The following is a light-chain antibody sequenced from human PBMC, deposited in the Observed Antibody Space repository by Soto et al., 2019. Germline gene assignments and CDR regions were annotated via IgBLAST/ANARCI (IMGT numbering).Light chain of an antibody. CDR1: QSISSW. J-gene: IGKJ4*01. CDR2: DVS. CDR3: QQYNSYSL. V-gene: IGKV1-5*01. Sequence: DIQMTPSPSTLSASVGDRVTITCRASQSISSWLAWYQQKPGKAPNLLIYDVSSLESGVSSRFSGSGSGTEFTLTISSLQPDDFATYYCQQYNSYSLFGGGTKVDIK.